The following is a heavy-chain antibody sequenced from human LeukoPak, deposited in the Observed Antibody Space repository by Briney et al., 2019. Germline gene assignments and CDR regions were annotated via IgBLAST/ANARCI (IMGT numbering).Heavy chain of an antibody. CDR2: IMPFLDVA. D-gene: IGHD2-15*01. J-gene: IGHJ4*02. CDR3: ARDHCSGGSCHGGH. CDR1: GDTFNDYT. Sequence: ASVKVSCKASGDTFNDYTFSWVRQAPGQGLEWMGRIMPFLDVANYAPKFQGRVTLTADKSTSTTYMELSDLKSEDTAVYYCARDHCSGGSCHGGHWGQGTLVTVSS. V-gene: IGHV1-69*04.